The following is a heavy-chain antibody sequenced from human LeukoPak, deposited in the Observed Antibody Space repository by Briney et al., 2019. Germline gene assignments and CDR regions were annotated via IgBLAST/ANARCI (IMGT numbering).Heavy chain of an antibody. V-gene: IGHV1-18*01. CDR3: ARSIPRGGYYYYYMDV. J-gene: IGHJ6*03. Sequence: ASVKVSCKAFGYTFINYGISWVRQAPGQGLEWMGWISAHNGDTNYAQKFQGRVTMTTDTSTSTIYMELRSLRSEDTAVYYCARSIPRGGYYYYYMDVWGKGTTVTVSS. D-gene: IGHD3-10*01. CDR2: ISAHNGDT. CDR1: GYTFINYG.